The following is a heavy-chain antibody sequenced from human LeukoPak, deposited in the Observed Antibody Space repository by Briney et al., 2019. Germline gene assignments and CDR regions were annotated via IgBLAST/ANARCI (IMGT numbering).Heavy chain of an antibody. J-gene: IGHJ6*03. CDR3: ARVVEDIVVVPAATKYYYYYYMDV. D-gene: IGHD2-2*01. CDR2: IIPILGIA. CDR1: GGTFSSYT. V-gene: IGHV1-69*02. Sequence: SVKVSCKASGGTFSSYTISWVRQAPGQGLEWMGRIIPILGIANYAQKFQGRVTITADKSTSTAYMELSSLRSEDTAVYYCARVVEDIVVVPAATKYYYYYYMDVWGKGTTVTVSS.